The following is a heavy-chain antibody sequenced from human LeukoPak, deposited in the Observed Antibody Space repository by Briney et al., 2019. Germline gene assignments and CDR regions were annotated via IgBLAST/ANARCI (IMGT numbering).Heavy chain of an antibody. D-gene: IGHD6-19*01. CDR3: ASHLPPRPYSSGWSECYYYGMDV. CDR2: IIPIFGTA. J-gene: IGHJ6*02. Sequence: ASVKVSCKASGGTFSSYAISWVRQAPGQGLEWMGGIIPIFGTANYAQKFQGRVTITADESTSTAYMELSSLRSEDTAVYYCASHLPPRPYSSGWSECYYYGMDVWGQGTTVTVSS. CDR1: GGTFSSYA. V-gene: IGHV1-69*13.